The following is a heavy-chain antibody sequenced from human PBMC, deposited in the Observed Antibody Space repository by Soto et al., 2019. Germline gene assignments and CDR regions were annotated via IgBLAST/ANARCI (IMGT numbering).Heavy chain of an antibody. J-gene: IGHJ4*02. CDR1: GGSISSYY. Sequence: QVQLQESGPGLVKPSETLSLTCTVSGGSISSYYWSWIRQPPGKGLEWIGYIYYSGSTNYNPSLKSRVTISVDTSKNQFSLKLSSVTAADTAVYYCAREALDSSSSLDYWGQGTLVTVSS. CDR2: IYYSGST. CDR3: AREALDSSSSLDY. D-gene: IGHD6-13*01. V-gene: IGHV4-59*01.